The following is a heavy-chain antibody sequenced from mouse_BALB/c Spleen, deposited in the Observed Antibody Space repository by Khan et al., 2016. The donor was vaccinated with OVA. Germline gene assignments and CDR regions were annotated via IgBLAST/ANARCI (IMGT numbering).Heavy chain of an antibody. J-gene: IGHJ1*01. Sequence: QVQLQQSGAELVRPGPSVKISCKASGYTFTNYWLGWVKQRPGHGLEWIGDIYPCVGYIKYNEKFKGRATLTAVKSSSTAYILLSGLTSADSAVFFCTRWTTWFFDDWGAGTTVTVSS. CDR2: IYPCVGYI. V-gene: IGHV1-63*01. D-gene: IGHD2-13*01. CDR3: TRWTTWFFDD. CDR1: GYTFTNYW.